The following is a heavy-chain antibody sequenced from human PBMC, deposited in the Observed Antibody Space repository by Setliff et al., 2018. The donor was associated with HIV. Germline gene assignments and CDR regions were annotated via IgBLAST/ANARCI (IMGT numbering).Heavy chain of an antibody. V-gene: IGHV4-4*07. J-gene: IGHJ6*02. CDR1: GGSFSSYH. CDR2: IYASGST. CDR3: ARWGGVWGSYRRYYYYGMDV. D-gene: IGHD3-16*02. Sequence: SETLSLTCTVSGGSFSSYHWSWIRHRAGKGLEWIGHIYASGSTNYNPSLKSRVTISVYTSKNQFSLKLSSVTAADTAVYYCARWGGVWGSYRRYYYYGMDVWGQGTTVTVSS.